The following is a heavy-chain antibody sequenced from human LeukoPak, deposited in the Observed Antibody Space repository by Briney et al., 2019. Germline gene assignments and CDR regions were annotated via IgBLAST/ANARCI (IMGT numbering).Heavy chain of an antibody. D-gene: IGHD1-26*01. CDR3: ARDPTISGSYSDY. J-gene: IGHJ4*02. CDR2: INSNSRTI. Sequence: GGSLRLSCAASGFTFSSYEMNWVRQAPGKGLEWVSYINSNSRTIYYADSVKGRFTVSRDNAKNSLYLQMNSLRDEDTAVYYCARDPTISGSYSDYWGQGTLVTASS. V-gene: IGHV3-48*03. CDR1: GFTFSSYE.